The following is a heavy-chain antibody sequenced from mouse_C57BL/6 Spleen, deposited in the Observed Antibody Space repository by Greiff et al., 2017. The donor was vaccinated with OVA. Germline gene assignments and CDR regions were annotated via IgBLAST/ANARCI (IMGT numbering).Heavy chain of an antibody. CDR3: AKNLELPLYYAMDY. V-gene: IGHV2-5*01. D-gene: IGHD2-1*01. CDR1: GFSLTSYG. CDR2: IWRGGST. J-gene: IGHJ4*01. Sequence: VHLVESGPGLVQPSQSLSITCTVSGFSLTSYGVHWVRQSPGKGLEWLGVIWRGGSTDYNAAFMSRLSITKDNSKSQVFFKMNSLQADDTAIYYCAKNLELPLYYAMDYWGQGTSVTVSS.